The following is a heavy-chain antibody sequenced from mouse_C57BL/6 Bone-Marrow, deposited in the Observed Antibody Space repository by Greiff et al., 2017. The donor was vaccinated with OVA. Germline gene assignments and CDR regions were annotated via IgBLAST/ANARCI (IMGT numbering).Heavy chain of an antibody. V-gene: IGHV14-1*01. Sequence: EVKLVESGAELVRPGASVKLSCTASGFNIKDYYMHWVKQRTEQGLEWIGRIDPEDGDTEYAPQFQGTAPLTAYPSSNTAYLQLRSLTSEDTAVYDGSAIYFYGSGYFDVWGTGTTLTVSS. CDR3: SAIYFYGSGYFDV. D-gene: IGHD1-1*01. CDR2: IDPEDGDT. J-gene: IGHJ1*03. CDR1: GFNIKDYY.